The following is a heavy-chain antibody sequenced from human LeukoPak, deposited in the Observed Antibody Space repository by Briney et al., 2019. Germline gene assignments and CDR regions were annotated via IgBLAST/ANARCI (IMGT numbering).Heavy chain of an antibody. J-gene: IGHJ4*02. CDR2: IYYSGST. V-gene: IGHV4-39*01. D-gene: IGHD3-22*01. CDR3: ARLEYDSSGPNDY. Sequence: PSETLSLTCTVSGGSVSSSSYYWGWIRQPPGKGLEWIGSIYYSGSTYYNPALKSRVNISVDTSKNQFSLKLSSVTAADTAVYYCARLEYDSSGPNDYWGQGTLVTVSS. CDR1: GGSVSSSSYY.